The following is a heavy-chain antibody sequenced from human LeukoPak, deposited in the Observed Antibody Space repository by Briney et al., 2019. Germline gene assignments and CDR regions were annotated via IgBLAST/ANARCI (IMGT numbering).Heavy chain of an antibody. CDR1: GGSISSSSYY. V-gene: IGHV4-39*01. CDR2: IYYSGST. CDR3: ARLVFGQYQLLIHAFDI. J-gene: IGHJ3*02. D-gene: IGHD2-2*01. Sequence: SETLSLTCTVSGGSISSSSYYWGWIRQPPGKGLEWIGSIYYSGSTYYNPSLKSRLTISVDTSKNQFSLKLSSVTAADTAVYYCARLVFGQYQLLIHAFDIWGQGTMVTVSS.